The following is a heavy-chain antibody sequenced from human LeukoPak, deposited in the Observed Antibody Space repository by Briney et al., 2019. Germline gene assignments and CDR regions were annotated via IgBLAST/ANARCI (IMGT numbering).Heavy chain of an antibody. Sequence: SETLSLTCAVYGGSFSGYYWSWIRQPPGKGLEWIGEITHSGSTNYNPSLKSRVTISVDTSKNQFSLKLSSVTAADTAVYYCARAPRYYYDSSGTTRYFDLWGRGTLVTVSS. CDR2: ITHSGST. CDR3: ARAPRYYYDSSGTTRYFDL. D-gene: IGHD3-22*01. V-gene: IGHV4-34*01. J-gene: IGHJ2*01. CDR1: GGSFSGYY.